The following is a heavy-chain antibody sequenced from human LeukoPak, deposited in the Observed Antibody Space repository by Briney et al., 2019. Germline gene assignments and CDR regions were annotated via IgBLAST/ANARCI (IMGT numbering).Heavy chain of an antibody. J-gene: IGHJ6*04. CDR1: DYSISSGYY. Sequence: SETLSLTCDVSDYSISSGYYWGWIRQPPGMGLEWIGYIYYSGSTYYNPSLKSRVTISVDTSKNQFSLKLSSVTAADTAVYYCARDRRSGGYYDILTGYNYYYGMDVWGKGTTVTVSS. D-gene: IGHD3-9*01. V-gene: IGHV4-30-4*08. CDR2: IYYSGST. CDR3: ARDRRSGGYYDILTGYNYYYGMDV.